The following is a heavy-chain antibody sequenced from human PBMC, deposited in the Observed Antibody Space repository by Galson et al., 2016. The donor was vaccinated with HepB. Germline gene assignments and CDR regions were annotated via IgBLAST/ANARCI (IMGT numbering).Heavy chain of an antibody. Sequence: SVKVSCKASGYTFTGYYMHWVRRAPGQGLEWMGWINPDSGVTRYAQKFQGRVTMTRDTSISTVYMELSRLKSDDTAIYYCARDRYSGSYYVGAFDIWGQGTMVTVS. J-gene: IGHJ3*02. CDR3: ARDRYSGSYYVGAFDI. D-gene: IGHD1-26*01. CDR2: INPDSGVT. CDR1: GYTFTGYY. V-gene: IGHV1-2*02.